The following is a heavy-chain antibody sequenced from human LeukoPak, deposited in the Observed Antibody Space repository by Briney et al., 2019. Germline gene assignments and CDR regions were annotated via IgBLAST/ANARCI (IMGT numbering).Heavy chain of an antibody. V-gene: IGHV4-4*02. J-gene: IGHJ4*02. D-gene: IGHD6-13*01. CDR2: IYHSGST. CDR3: ARTRYSSSWYSGAGGHFDY. Sequence: SETLSLTCAVSGGSISSSNWWSWVRQPPGKGLEWIGEIYHSGSTNYNPSLKSRVTISVDKSKNQFSLKLSSVTAADTAVYYCARTRYSSSWYSGAGGHFDYWGQGTLVTVSS. CDR1: GGSISSSNW.